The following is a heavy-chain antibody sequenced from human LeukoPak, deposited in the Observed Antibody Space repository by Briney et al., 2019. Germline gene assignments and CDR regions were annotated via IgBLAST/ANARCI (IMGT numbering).Heavy chain of an antibody. CDR2: INPNSGGT. CDR3: ARKVPQLYAFDI. J-gene: IGHJ3*02. Sequence: ASVKVSCKASGYTFTGYYMHWVRQAPGQGLEWMGWINPNSGGTNYAQKFQGGVTMTRDTSISTAYMELSRLRSDDTAVYYCARKVPQLYAFDIWGQGTMVTVSS. V-gene: IGHV1-2*02. CDR1: GYTFTGYY.